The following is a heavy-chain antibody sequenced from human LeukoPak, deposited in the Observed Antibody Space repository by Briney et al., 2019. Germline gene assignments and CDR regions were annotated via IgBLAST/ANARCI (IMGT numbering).Heavy chain of an antibody. V-gene: IGHV4-34*01. Sequence: PSETLSLTCAVYGGSFSGYYWSWIRQPPGKGLEWIGEINHSGSTNYNPSLKSRVTIPVDTSKNQFSLKLSSVTAADTAVYYCARLGYCSGGSCYSYYYYMDVWGKGTTVTDSS. CDR2: INHSGST. CDR1: GGSFSGYY. J-gene: IGHJ6*03. CDR3: ARLGYCSGGSCYSYYYYMDV. D-gene: IGHD2-15*01.